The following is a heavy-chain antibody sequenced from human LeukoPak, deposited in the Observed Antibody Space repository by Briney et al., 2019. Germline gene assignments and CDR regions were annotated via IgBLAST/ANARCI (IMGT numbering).Heavy chain of an antibody. CDR2: IIPIFGTA. J-gene: IGHJ4*02. CDR1: GGTFSSYA. D-gene: IGHD3/OR15-3a*01. V-gene: IGHV1-69*05. CDR3: ARHGELVTGYYTHDY. Sequence: SVKVSCKASGGTFSSYAISWVRQAPGQGLEWMGGIIPIFGTANYAQKFQGRVTITTDESTSTAYMELSSLRSEDTAVYYCARHGELVTGYYTHDYWGQGTLVTVSS.